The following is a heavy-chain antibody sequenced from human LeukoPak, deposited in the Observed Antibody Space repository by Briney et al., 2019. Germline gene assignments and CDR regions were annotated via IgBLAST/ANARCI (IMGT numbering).Heavy chain of an antibody. CDR3: ARDGRPYYFDY. D-gene: IGHD1-26*01. Sequence: GGSLRLSCAASGFTVSSSYMSWVRQAAGKGLERVSLIYGGGSTYYADSVKGRFTISRDNSKNTLYLQMNSLRAEDTAVYYCARDGRPYYFDYWGPGTLVTVSS. CDR1: GFTVSSSY. V-gene: IGHV3-53*01. J-gene: IGHJ4*02. CDR2: IYGGGST.